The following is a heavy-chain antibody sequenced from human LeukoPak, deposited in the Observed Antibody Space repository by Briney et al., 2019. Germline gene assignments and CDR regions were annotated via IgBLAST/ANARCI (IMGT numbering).Heavy chain of an antibody. CDR3: ARRAAAVALDY. CDR2: INHSGST. Sequence: SETLSLTCAVYGGSFSGYYWSWIRQPPGKGLEWIGEINHSGSTNYNPSLKSRATISVDTSKNQLSLKLSSVTAADTAVYYCARRAAAVALDYWGQGTLVTVSS. J-gene: IGHJ4*02. D-gene: IGHD6-13*01. V-gene: IGHV4-34*01. CDR1: GGSFSGYY.